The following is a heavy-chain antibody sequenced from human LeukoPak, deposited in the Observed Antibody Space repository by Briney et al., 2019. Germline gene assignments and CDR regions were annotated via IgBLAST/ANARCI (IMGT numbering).Heavy chain of an antibody. CDR2: ISSSSSTI. V-gene: IGHV3-48*04. CDR3: ARDVEGWNDEEPHFDY. CDR1: GFTFSSYS. D-gene: IGHD1-1*01. J-gene: IGHJ4*02. Sequence: QPGGSLRLSCAASGFTFSSYSMNWVRQAPGKGLEWVSYISSSSSTIYYADSVKGRFTISRDNAKNSLYLQMNSLRAEDTAVYYCARDVEGWNDEEPHFDYWGQGTLVTVSS.